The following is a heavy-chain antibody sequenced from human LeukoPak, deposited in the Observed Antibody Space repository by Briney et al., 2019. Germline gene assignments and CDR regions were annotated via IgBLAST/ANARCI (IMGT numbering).Heavy chain of an antibody. Sequence: GGSLRLSCAASGFTFSSYSMNWVRQAPGKGLEWVSSISSSSSYIYYADSVKGRFTISRDNAKNSLYLQMNSLGAEDTAVYYCARDQEVYYDSSGCSDAFDIWGQGTMVTVSS. V-gene: IGHV3-21*01. CDR2: ISSSSSYI. J-gene: IGHJ3*02. CDR1: GFTFSSYS. CDR3: ARDQEVYYDSSGCSDAFDI. D-gene: IGHD3-22*01.